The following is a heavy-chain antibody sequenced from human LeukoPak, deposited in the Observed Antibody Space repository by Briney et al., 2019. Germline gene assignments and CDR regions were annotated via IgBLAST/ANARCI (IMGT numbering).Heavy chain of an antibody. CDR1: GFTFSSYG. J-gene: IGHJ4*02. D-gene: IGHD3-10*01. CDR2: IRYDGSNK. V-gene: IGHV3-30*02. Sequence: GRSLRLSCAASGFTFSSYGMHWVRQAPGKGLEWVAFIRYDGSNKYYADSVKGRFTISRDNSKNTLYLQINSLRAEDTALYYCAKEAPTYYYGSGGGPRLDYWGQGTLVTVSS. CDR3: AKEAPTYYYGSGGGPRLDY.